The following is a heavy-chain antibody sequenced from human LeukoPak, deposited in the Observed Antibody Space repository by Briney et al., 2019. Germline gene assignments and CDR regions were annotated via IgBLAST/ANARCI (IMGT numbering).Heavy chain of an antibody. V-gene: IGHV4-34*01. J-gene: IGHJ2*01. CDR3: ARGLGSYGYFDY. Sequence: SETLSLTCAVYGGSFSGYYWSWIRQPPGKGLEWIGEINHSGSTNYNPSLKSRVTISVDTSKNQFSLKLSSVTAADTAVYYCARGLGSYGYFDYWGRGTLVTVSS. CDR2: INHSGST. CDR1: GGSFSGYY. D-gene: IGHD3-10*01.